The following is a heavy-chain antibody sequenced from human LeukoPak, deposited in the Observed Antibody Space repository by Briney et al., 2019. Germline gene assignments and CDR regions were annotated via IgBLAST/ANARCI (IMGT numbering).Heavy chain of an antibody. V-gene: IGHV4-39*07. CDR2: IYTSGSR. CDR3: AREGGGDCYDCPFDY. CDR1: GGSISSNSYY. D-gene: IGHD2-21*02. J-gene: IGHJ4*02. Sequence: PSETLSLTCTVSGGSISSNSYYWGWIRQPPGKGLEWIGRIYTSGSRNYNPSLKSRVTISVDTSKNQFSLKLSSVTAADTAVYYCAREGGGDCYDCPFDYWGQGTLVTVSS.